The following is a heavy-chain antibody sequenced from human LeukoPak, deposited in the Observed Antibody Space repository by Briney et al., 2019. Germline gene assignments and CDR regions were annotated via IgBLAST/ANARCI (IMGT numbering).Heavy chain of an antibody. V-gene: IGHV4-34*01. CDR1: GGSFSGYY. CDR2: INHSGST. CDR3: AKEPYYYDSSGYYIDAFDI. Sequence: SETLSLTCAVYGGSFSGYYWSWIRQPPGKGLEWIGEINHSGSTNYNPSLKSRVTMSVDTSKNQFSLKLSSVTAADTAVYYCAKEPYYYDSSGYYIDAFDIWGQGTMVTVSS. J-gene: IGHJ3*02. D-gene: IGHD3-22*01.